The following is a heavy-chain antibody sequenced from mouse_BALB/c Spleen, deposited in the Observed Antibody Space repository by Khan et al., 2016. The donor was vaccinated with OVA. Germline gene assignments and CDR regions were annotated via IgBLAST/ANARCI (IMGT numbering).Heavy chain of an antibody. Sequence: EVQLQESGPSLVKPSQTLSLTCSVTGDSITSGYWSWIRKFPGNKLEYMGYMLYSGYTDYNPSLNSRLAITRHTTKNQYYLQWKSVTTEDTASYYCARSTYRYAFAYWGQGTLVTVSA. CDR2: MLYSGYT. D-gene: IGHD2-14*01. CDR3: ARSTYRYAFAY. CDR1: GDSITSGY. V-gene: IGHV3-8*02. J-gene: IGHJ3*01.